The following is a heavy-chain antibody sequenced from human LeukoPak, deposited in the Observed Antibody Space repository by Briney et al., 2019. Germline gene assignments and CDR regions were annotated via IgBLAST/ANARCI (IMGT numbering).Heavy chain of an antibody. V-gene: IGHV3-21*01. CDR1: GFTLSAYS. D-gene: IGHD3/OR15-3a*01. CDR2: ISPSSNYK. Sequence: GESLRLSCAASGFTLSAYSMNWVRQAPGKGLEWVSYISPSSNYKYYADSLKGRITISRDNAKNSLYLQMNSLRAEDTAVYYCAREGYDLSQDYFAMDVWGQGTTVTVSS. J-gene: IGHJ6*02. CDR3: AREGYDLSQDYFAMDV.